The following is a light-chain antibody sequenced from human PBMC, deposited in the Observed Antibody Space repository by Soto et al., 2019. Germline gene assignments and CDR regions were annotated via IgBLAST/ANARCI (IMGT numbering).Light chain of an antibody. CDR3: CSYAGSYPYV. V-gene: IGLV2-11*01. CDR1: SSDVGDYNY. Sequence: QSALTQPRSVSGSPGQSVTISCIGTSSDVGDYNYVSWYQQHPGKAPKLMIYDVIKRPSGDPDRFSGSKSGNTASLAISWLQAGDEADYYCCSYAGSYPYVFGTGTKLTV. J-gene: IGLJ1*01. CDR2: DVI.